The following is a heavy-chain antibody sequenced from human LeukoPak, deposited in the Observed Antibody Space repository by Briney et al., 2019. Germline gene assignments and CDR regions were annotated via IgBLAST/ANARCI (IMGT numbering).Heavy chain of an antibody. CDR2: IYRRGST. J-gene: IGHJ4*02. V-gene: IGHV4-38-2*02. Sequence: SETLSLTCTVSGGSISSGYYWGWIRQSLGKGLEWIGNIYRRGSTHYNPSLKSRVTISMDTSKNQFSLKLSSVTAADTAVYYCARDVRNYYDSSGYYLFDYWGQGTLVTVSS. CDR3: ARDVRNYYDSSGYYLFDY. D-gene: IGHD3-22*01. CDR1: GGSISSGYY.